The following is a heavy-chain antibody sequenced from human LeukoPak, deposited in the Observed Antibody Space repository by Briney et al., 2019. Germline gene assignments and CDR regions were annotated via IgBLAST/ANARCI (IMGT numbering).Heavy chain of an antibody. CDR3: ARGSGITMNL. Sequence: ASVKVSCQASGYTFNGYYMHGVRQAPGQGLEWMGRINPNSGGTNYAQKFQGRVTMTRDTSISTAYMELSRLRADDTAVYYCARGSGITMNLWGQGTLVTVSS. D-gene: IGHD3-22*01. CDR2: INPNSGGT. CDR1: GYTFNGYY. V-gene: IGHV1-2*06. J-gene: IGHJ4*02.